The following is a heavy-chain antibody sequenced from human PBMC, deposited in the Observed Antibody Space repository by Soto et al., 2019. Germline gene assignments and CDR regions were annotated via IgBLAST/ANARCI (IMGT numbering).Heavy chain of an antibody. J-gene: IGHJ2*01. CDR1: GGSISSYY. Sequence: QVQLQESGPGLVKPSETLSLTCTVSGGSISSYYWSWIRQPPGKGLEWIGYIYYSGSTNYNPSLKSRVTISVDTSKNQFSLKLSSVTAADTAVYYCARDTTSGSIPDWYFDLWGRGTLVTVSS. D-gene: IGHD5-12*01. CDR3: ARDTTSGSIPDWYFDL. CDR2: IYYSGST. V-gene: IGHV4-59*01.